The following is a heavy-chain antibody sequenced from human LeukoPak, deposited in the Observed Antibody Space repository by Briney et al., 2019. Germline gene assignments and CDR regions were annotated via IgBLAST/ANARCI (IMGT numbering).Heavy chain of an antibody. CDR2: IWYDGSNK. Sequence: PGGSLKLSCVASGFTFSSCNMHWVRQAPGKGLEWVALIWYDGSNKYYTDSVKGRFTISRDNSKNTLYLQMNSLRAEDTALYYCAKDSNDYDDYNYFDYWGQGTLVTVSS. CDR3: AKDSNDYDDYNYFDY. D-gene: IGHD4-17*01. CDR1: GFTFSSCN. V-gene: IGHV3-33*06. J-gene: IGHJ4*02.